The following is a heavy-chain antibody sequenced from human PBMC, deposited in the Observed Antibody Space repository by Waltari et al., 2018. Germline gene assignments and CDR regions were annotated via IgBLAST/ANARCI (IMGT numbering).Heavy chain of an antibody. CDR1: GFTFSSYS. CDR3: AREVNYYGSGRYYREVDS. J-gene: IGHJ4*02. V-gene: IGHV3-21*06. D-gene: IGHD3-10*01. CDR2: IGASGGYI. Sequence: EVQLVESGGGLVKPGDSLRLSCAASGFTFSSYSMKWVRQAPGKRLEWVASIGASGGYIYYAEFVGGRFTISRDNAKNSLYLHMSSLRAEDTAVYYCAREVNYYGSGRYYREVDSWGQGTLVTVSS.